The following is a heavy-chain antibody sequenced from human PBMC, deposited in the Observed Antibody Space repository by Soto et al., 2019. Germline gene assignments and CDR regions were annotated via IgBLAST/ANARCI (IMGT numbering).Heavy chain of an antibody. CDR2: IWYDGSNK. D-gene: IGHD2-15*01. CDR1: GFTFSSYG. CDR3: ARDSVEMPY. J-gene: IGHJ4*02. Sequence: QVQLVESGGGVVQPGRSLRLSCAASGFTFSSYGMQWVRQAPGKGLEWVAVIWYDGSNKYYADSVKGRFTISRDNSKNTLYLQMNSLRAEDTAVYYCARDSVEMPYWGQGTLVTVSS. V-gene: IGHV3-33*01.